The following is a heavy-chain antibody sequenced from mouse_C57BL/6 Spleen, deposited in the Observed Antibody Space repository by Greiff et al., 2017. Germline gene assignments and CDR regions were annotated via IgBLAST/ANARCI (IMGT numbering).Heavy chain of an antibody. CDR3: ASHGDGTPLAY. Sequence: EVTSVESWGGSVKPGGFLKLSCAASGFTFSDHVMHWVRQAPEKGLEWVAYISSGSSTIYFPDTVKGRFTITGDNANNTDFMQMSSLRSEDTALYYCASHGDGTPLAYWGQGTLVTVSA. CDR2: ISSGSSTI. V-gene: IGHV5-17*01. CDR1: GFTFSDHV. J-gene: IGHJ3*01. D-gene: IGHD4-1*01.